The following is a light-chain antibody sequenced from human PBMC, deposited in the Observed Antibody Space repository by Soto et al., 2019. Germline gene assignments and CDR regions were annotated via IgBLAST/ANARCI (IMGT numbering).Light chain of an antibody. CDR3: SSYTSSSVV. CDR2: EFS. Sequence: QSALTQPASVSGSPGQSITISCTGISSDVGGYKYVSWYQQHPGKAPKLMIYEFSNRPSGVSNRFSGSLSGNTASLTISGLHAEDEADYYCSSYTSSSVVFGGGTKLTVL. J-gene: IGLJ2*01. CDR1: SSDVGGYKY. V-gene: IGLV2-14*01.